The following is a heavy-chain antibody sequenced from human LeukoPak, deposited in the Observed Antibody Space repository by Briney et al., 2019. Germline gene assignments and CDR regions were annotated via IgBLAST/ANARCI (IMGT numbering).Heavy chain of an antibody. Sequence: GGSLRLSCAASRFTFSSYAMSWVRQAPGKGLEWVSAISGSGGSTYYADSVKGRFTISRDNSKNTLYLQMNSLRAEDTAVYYCAKRLGMADAFDIWGQGTMVTVSS. CDR3: AKRLGMADAFDI. J-gene: IGHJ3*02. V-gene: IGHV3-23*01. CDR1: RFTFSSYA. CDR2: ISGSGGST. D-gene: IGHD6-13*01.